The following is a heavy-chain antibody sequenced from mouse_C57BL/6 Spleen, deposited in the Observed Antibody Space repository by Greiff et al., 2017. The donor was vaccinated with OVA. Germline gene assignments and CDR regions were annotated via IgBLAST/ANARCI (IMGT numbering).Heavy chain of an antibody. Sequence: EVQRVESEGGLVQPGSSMKLSCTASGFTFSDYYMAWVRQVPEKGLEWVANINYDGSSTYYLDSLKSRFIISRDNAKNILYLQMSSLKSEDTATYYCARDGEAGTSFDYWGQGTTLTVSS. D-gene: IGHD4-1*01. CDR1: GFTFSDYY. V-gene: IGHV5-16*01. CDR2: INYDGSST. CDR3: ARDGEAGTSFDY. J-gene: IGHJ2*01.